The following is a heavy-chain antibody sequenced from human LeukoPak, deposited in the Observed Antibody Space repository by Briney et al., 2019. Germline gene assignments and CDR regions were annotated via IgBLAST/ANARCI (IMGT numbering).Heavy chain of an antibody. J-gene: IGHJ4*02. CDR1: GFTFNKYW. D-gene: IGHD6-13*01. CDR2: IKQDGSQK. V-gene: IGHV3-7*01. CDR3: ARGLATAAAY. Sequence: GGSLRLSCADSGFTFNKYWMSWVRQAPGKGLEWVANIKQDGSQKYYVDPVKGRFTISRDNAKSSVYLQMNSLRVEDTALYYCARGLATAAAYWGQGTLVTVSS.